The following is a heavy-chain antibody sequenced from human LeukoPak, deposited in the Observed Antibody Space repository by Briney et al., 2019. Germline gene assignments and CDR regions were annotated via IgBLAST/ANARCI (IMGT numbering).Heavy chain of an antibody. CDR3: STAKFDN. V-gene: IGHV3-48*01. Sequence: PGRSLRLSWAAAGFPLSSYSINWVRQAAGKGLEWVSYINIDSITVNHADSVKGRFTISRDNAKNSLYLQMNSLRAEDTAVYYCSTAKFDNWGQGTLVTVSS. CDR2: INIDSITV. CDR1: GFPLSSYS. J-gene: IGHJ4*02.